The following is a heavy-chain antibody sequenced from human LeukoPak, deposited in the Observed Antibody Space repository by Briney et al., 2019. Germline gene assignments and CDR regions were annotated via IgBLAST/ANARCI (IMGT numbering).Heavy chain of an antibody. J-gene: IGHJ4*02. D-gene: IGHD6-6*01. CDR1: GGSFSGYY. Sequence: SETLSLTCAVYGGSFSGYYWSWIRQPPGKGLEWIGEIDHSGSTSYNPSLKSRVTISVDTSKNQFSLKLSSVTAADTAVYYCAGNIAARLDYWGQGTLVTVSS. CDR2: IDHSGST. V-gene: IGHV4-34*01. CDR3: AGNIAARLDY.